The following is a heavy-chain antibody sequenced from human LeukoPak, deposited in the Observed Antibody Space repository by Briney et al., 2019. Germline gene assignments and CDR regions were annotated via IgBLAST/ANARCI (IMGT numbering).Heavy chain of an antibody. D-gene: IGHD3-10*01. Sequence: PSETLSPTLTISGGPLNNYYWSWIRQPPGKGLEWIGYIYYSGSTNYNPSLNSRVNISLDTSKNHFSLRLSSVTAADTAVYYCARDRGELYDYWGQGTLVTVSS. CDR3: ARDRGELYDY. V-gene: IGHV4-59*12. J-gene: IGHJ4*02. CDR2: IYYSGST. CDR1: GGPLNNYY.